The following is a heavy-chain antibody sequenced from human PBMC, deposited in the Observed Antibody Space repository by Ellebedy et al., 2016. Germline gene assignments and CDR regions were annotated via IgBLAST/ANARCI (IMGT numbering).Heavy chain of an antibody. CDR3: TREAGGGFVDS. Sequence: GGSLRLXFAVSGFTFSSYSFNWIRQAPGKGLEWVSHISSSGSLKFYADSLRDRFTISRDNAKNLLHLQMNSLTAEDTAVYFCTREAGGGFVDSWGQGVLVTVSS. CDR2: ISSSGSLK. D-gene: IGHD3-16*01. V-gene: IGHV3-48*04. CDR1: GFTFSSYS. J-gene: IGHJ4*02.